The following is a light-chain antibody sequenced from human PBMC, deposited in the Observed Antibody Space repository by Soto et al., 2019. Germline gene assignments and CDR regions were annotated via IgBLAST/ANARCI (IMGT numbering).Light chain of an antibody. CDR3: QKYNKWPIN. CDR1: QSVSSD. J-gene: IGKJ5*01. CDR2: YTS. V-gene: IGKV3-15*01. Sequence: EIVFTHSPFTLSVSPGEGATLSFMASQSVSSDLAWYQQKPGQAPRLLIYYTSTRATGFPARFSGGGSGTVFTLTISSLQSEDSAFYYCQKYNKWPINFGQGTRLEIK.